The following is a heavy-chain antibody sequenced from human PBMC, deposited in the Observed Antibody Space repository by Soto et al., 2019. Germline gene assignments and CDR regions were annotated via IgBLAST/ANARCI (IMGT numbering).Heavy chain of an antibody. J-gene: IGHJ4*02. CDR1: GFTFSSYG. D-gene: IGHD6-13*01. V-gene: IGHV3-30*18. CDR3: EKDLGRYSRSPYPFDY. Sequence: QVQLVESGGGVVQPGRSLRLSCAASGFTFSSYGMHWVRQAPGKGLEWVAVISYDGSNKYYADSVKGRFTISRDNSKNTLYLQMNSLSAEDTAVYYCEKDLGRYSRSPYPFDYWGQGTLVTVSS. CDR2: ISYDGSNK.